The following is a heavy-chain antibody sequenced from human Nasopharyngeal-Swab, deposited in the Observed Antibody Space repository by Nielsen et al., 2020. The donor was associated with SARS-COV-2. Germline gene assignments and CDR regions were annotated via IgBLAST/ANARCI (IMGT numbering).Heavy chain of an antibody. CDR1: GFTFKTYA. J-gene: IGHJ4*02. V-gene: IGHV3-21*01. D-gene: IGHD6-13*01. CDR2: ISNTGHYT. CDR3: ARGWASLDS. Sequence: GESLKISCPASGFTFKTYAVSWVRQAPGKGLEWVSSISNTGHYTHYADSVNGRFTISRDNAKNSLYLQMNSLRADDTAVYYCARGWASLDSWGQGTLVTVSS.